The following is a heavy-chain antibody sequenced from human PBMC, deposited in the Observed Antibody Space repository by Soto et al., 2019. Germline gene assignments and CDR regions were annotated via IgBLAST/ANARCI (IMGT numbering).Heavy chain of an antibody. Sequence: QVQLVESGGGVVQPGRSLRLSCAASGFTFSSYGMHWVRQAPGKGLEWVAVIWYDGSNKYYADSVKGRFTISRDNSKNTLYLQMNSLRAEDTAVYYCARDPATMIVAPWGQETLVTVSS. D-gene: IGHD3-22*01. CDR3: ARDPATMIVAP. J-gene: IGHJ5*02. CDR2: IWYDGSNK. CDR1: GFTFSSYG. V-gene: IGHV3-33*01.